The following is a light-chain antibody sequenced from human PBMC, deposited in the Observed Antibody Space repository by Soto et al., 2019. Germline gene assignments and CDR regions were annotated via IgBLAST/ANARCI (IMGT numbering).Light chain of an antibody. V-gene: IGLV2-23*02. CDR1: SSDVGSYNL. J-gene: IGLJ3*02. CDR2: ETS. Sequence: QSVLTQPASVSGSPGQSITVSCTGTSSDVGSYNLLSWYQQHPGKAPKLILYETSKRPSGVSDRFSGSKSGNTASLTISGLQAEDEADYYCCSYVGNSDFVWLFGGGTKLTVL. CDR3: CSYVGNSDFVWL.